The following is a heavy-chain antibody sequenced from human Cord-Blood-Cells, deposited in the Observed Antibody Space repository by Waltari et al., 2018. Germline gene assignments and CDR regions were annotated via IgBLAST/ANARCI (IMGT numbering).Heavy chain of an antibody. CDR2: ISYDGSNK. J-gene: IGHJ4*02. V-gene: IGHV3-30-3*01. D-gene: IGHD1-1*01. CDR1: GFTCSSYA. CDR3: ARASTGIPYIDY. Sequence: HVQLVESGGCVVQPGRSLRLSWSASGFTCSSYAILWFPQDPGKGVEWVAGISYDGSNKYYADSVKGRFTISRDNSKNTLYLQMNSLRAEDTAVYYCARASTGIPYIDYWGQGTLVTVSS.